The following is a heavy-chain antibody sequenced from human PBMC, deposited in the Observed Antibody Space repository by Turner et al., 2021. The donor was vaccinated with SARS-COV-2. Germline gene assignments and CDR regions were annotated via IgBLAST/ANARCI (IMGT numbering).Heavy chain of an antibody. CDR3: VTKKFGTTYFQS. Sequence: EVQLVESGGGLVQPGRSLRLSCAASGFTFSNYDMNWVRQAPGKGLEWVSYISPTGTTIYYADSVKGRFTISRDNAKNSLYLQMDSLRADDTALYYCVTKKFGTTYFQSWGQGTLVTVSS. V-gene: IGHV3-48*03. D-gene: IGHD1-1*01. CDR2: ISPTGTTI. CDR1: GFTFSNYD. J-gene: IGHJ4*02.